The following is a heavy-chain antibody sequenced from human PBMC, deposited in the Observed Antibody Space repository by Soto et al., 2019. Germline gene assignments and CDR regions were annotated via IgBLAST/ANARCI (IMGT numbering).Heavy chain of an antibody. Sequence: GGSVRLSCAASGFTFSSYGMHWVRQAPGKGLEWVAVIWYDGSNKYYADSVKGRFTISRDNSKNTLYLQMNSLRAEDTAVYYCARDRVVGDYGAYGRFDSWGQGTLVTVSS. D-gene: IGHD4-17*01. V-gene: IGHV3-33*01. J-gene: IGHJ4*02. CDR3: ARDRVVGDYGAYGRFDS. CDR1: GFTFSSYG. CDR2: IWYDGSNK.